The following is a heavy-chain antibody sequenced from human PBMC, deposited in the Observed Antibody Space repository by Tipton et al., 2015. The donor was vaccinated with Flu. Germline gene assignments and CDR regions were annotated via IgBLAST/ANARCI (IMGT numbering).Heavy chain of an antibody. CDR2: IKQDGSEK. V-gene: IGHV3-7*01. CDR1: GFTFSSYW. Sequence: LSLTCAASGFTFSSYWMSWVRQAPGKGLEWVANIKQDGSEKYYVDSVKGRFTISRDNAKNSLYLQMNSLRAEDTAVYYCASDVGFRYFDLWGRGTLVTVSS. CDR3: ASDVGFRYFDL. J-gene: IGHJ2*01. D-gene: IGHD1-26*01.